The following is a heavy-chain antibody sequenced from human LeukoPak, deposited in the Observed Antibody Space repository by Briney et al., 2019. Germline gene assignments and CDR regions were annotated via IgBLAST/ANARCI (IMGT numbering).Heavy chain of an antibody. D-gene: IGHD3-10*01. V-gene: IGHV1-18*01. J-gene: IGHJ3*02. CDR3: ARVDYGSGSSGAFDI. CDR2: ISTYNGNT. CDR1: GYTFTTYG. Sequence: ASVKVSCKASGYTFTTYGISWVRQAPGQGLEWMGWISTYNGNTNYAQKFQGRVTMTTDTSTSTAYMELRNLRSDDTAVYYCARVDYGSGSSGAFDIWGQGTMVTVSS.